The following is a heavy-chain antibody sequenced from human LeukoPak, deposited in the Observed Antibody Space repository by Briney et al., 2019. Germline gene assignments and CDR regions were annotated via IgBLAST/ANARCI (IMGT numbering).Heavy chain of an antibody. J-gene: IGHJ3*02. CDR3: ARDVRALTGYYGSGIRSGAFDI. CDR2: ISSSSSYI. D-gene: IGHD3-10*01. CDR1: GFTFSSYS. Sequence: GGSLRLSCAASGFTFSSYSMNWVRQAPGKGLEWVSSISSSSSYIYYADSVKGRFTISRDNAKNSLYLQMNSLRAEDTAVYYCARDVRALTGYYGSGIRSGAFDIWGLGTMVTVSS. V-gene: IGHV3-21*04.